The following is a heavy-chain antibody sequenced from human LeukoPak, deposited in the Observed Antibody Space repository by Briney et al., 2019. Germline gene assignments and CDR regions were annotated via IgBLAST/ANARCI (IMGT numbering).Heavy chain of an antibody. D-gene: IGHD2-21*01. CDR3: ARGMWRSFAFDI. Sequence: PSETLSLTCTVSGGSISTSSYYWGWIRQPPGKGLEWIGSRYYTGSTYYKPSLKSRVTISIDTYYNQFSLKLTSVTAADTAVYYCARGMWRSFAFDIWGQGTMVTASS. J-gene: IGHJ3*02. V-gene: IGHV4-39*07. CDR1: GGSISTSSYY. CDR2: RYYTGST.